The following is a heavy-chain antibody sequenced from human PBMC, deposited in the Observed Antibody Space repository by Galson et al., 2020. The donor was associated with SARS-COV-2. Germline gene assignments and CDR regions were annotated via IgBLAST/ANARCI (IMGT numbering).Heavy chain of an antibody. J-gene: IGHJ6*03. D-gene: IGHD3-10*01. CDR3: VRSGPNYYYYYLDV. CDR2: IYPGDSDT. Sequence: HGESLKISCEASGYSFTNYWIGWVRQMPGKGLEWMGFIYPGDSDTKYNPSFQGQVTIPADKSTANVFLQWSSLKASDTAMYYCVRSGPNYYYYYLDVWGAGTTVIVSS. CDR1: GYSFTNYW. V-gene: IGHV5-51*01.